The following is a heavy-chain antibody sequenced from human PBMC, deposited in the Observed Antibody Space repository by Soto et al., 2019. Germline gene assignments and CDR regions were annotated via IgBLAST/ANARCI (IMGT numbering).Heavy chain of an antibody. D-gene: IGHD6-6*01. J-gene: IGHJ4*02. V-gene: IGHV3-33*01. Sequence: PGGSLRLSCEASGFTFRNHGMHWVRQAPGKGLEWVAVIWYDGSDKYYADSVKGRFTISRDSSKNTLYLQMNSLRAKDTAVYYCARDIASRRFDYLGQGTLVTVSS. CDR3: ARDIASRRFDY. CDR1: GFTFRNHG. CDR2: IWYDGSDK.